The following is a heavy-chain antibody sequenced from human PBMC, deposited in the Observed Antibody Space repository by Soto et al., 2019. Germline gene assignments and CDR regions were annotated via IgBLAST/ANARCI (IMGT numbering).Heavy chain of an antibody. CDR3: ARGSGWNWFDP. J-gene: IGHJ5*02. D-gene: IGHD6-19*01. CDR1: GGSFSGYY. Sequence: SETLSLTCAVYGGSFSGYYWSWIRQPPGKGLEWIGEINHSGSTNYNPSLKSRVTISVDTSKNQFSLKLSSVTAADTAVYYCARGSGWNWFDPWGQGTLVNVSS. CDR2: INHSGST. V-gene: IGHV4-34*01.